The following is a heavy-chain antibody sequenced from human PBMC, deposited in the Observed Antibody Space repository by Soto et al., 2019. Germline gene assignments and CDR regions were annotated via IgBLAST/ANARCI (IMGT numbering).Heavy chain of an antibody. J-gene: IGHJ4*02. D-gene: IGHD6-19*01. CDR3: ATAFSRGWFYFDY. V-gene: IGHV3-23*01. CDR1: GFTFSSYA. Sequence: EVQLLESGGGLVQPGGSLRLSCAASGFTFSSYAISWVRQAPGKGLEWVSAINISGGNTYYADSVKGRFTLSRDNSKNTLYVQMSSLRAEDTAVYYCATAFSRGWFYFDYWGQRSLVTVSS. CDR2: INISGGNT.